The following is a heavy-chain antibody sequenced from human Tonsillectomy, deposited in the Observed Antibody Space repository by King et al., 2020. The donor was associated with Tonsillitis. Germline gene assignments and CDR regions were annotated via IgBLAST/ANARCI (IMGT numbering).Heavy chain of an antibody. V-gene: IGHV4-39*01. CDR1: GASIRSSDQY. D-gene: IGHD1-26*01. CDR2: MYNSGTS. Sequence: QLQESGPGVVKPSETLSLTCTVSGASIRSSDQYWAWIRQPPGKGLEWIGYMYNSGTSFYNPSLKSRITISSGTSANRFSLRLSSVTAADTAVYFCARYVSGSFDYWGQGALVTVSS. CDR3: ARYVSGSFDY. J-gene: IGHJ4*02.